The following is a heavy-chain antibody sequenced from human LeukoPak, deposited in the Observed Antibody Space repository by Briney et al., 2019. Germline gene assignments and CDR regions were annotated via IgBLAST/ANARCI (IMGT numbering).Heavy chain of an antibody. D-gene: IGHD5-24*01. CDR1: GFTFDDYA. CDR3: AKEDNYGMDV. CDR2: ISWNSGSI. Sequence: GRSLRLSCAASGFTFDDYAMHWVRQAPGKGLEWVLGISWNSGSIGYADSVKGRFTISRDNAKNSLYLQMNSLRAEDTALYYCAKEDNYGMDVWGQGTTVTVSS. V-gene: IGHV3-9*01. J-gene: IGHJ6*02.